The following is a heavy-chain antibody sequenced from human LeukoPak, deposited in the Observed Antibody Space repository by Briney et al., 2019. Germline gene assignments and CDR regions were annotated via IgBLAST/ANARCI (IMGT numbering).Heavy chain of an antibody. CDR1: GGSISSYY. D-gene: IGHD3-22*01. J-gene: IGHJ4*02. CDR2: IYYSGST. V-gene: IGHV4-59*01. Sequence: SETLSPTCTVSGGSISSYYWSWIRQPPGKGLEWIGYIYYSGSTNYNPSLKSRVTISVDTSKNQFSLKLSSVTAADTAVYYCARGGYYYDSSGYYYVYYFDYWGQGTLVTVSS. CDR3: ARGGYYYDSSGYYYVYYFDY.